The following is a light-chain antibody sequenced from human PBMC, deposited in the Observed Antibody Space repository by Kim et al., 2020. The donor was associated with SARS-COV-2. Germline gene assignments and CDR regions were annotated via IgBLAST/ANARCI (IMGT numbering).Light chain of an antibody. J-gene: IGKJ3*01. V-gene: IGKV1-12*01. CDR1: QSVNSW. Sequence: DIQMTHSPSSVSASVGDTVTITCRASQSVNSWLAWYQQKPGKAPQLLIYAASGLRSGVPPRFSGSGSGTDFTLTISSLQPEEFATYYCQEANSFHFSVGHRTKVDIK. CDR2: AAS. CDR3: QEANSFHFS.